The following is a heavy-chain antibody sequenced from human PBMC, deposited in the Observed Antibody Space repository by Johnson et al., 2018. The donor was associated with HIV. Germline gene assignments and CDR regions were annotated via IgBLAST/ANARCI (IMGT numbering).Heavy chain of an antibody. D-gene: IGHD2-8*02. V-gene: IGHV3-7*05. CDR1: GFTFSTHW. CDR2: LRQDGGEK. Sequence: VQLVESGRGLVQPGGSLRLSCAASGFTFSTHWMTWVRQAPGKGLEWVASLRQDGGEKYYVDSVKGRFTISRDNAKNSLYLQMNSLRAEDTAVYYCTRSQGSGAGALDIWGQGTMVTVSS. J-gene: IGHJ3*02. CDR3: TRSQGSGAGALDI.